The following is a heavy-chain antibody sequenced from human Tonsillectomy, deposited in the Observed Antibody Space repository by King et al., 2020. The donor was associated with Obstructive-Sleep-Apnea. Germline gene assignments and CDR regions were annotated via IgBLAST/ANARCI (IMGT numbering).Heavy chain of an antibody. J-gene: IGHJ5*02. D-gene: IGHD3-9*01. CDR2: ISGYNGNT. CDR1: GYTFTNYG. V-gene: IGHV1-18*04. CDR3: ERDYDIFGLDP. Sequence: QLVQSGGEVKKPGASVKVSCKASGYTFTNYGISWVRQAPGQGLEWLGWISGYNGNTKYARKIQGRITLTTDTSTSTAYMELRSLRADDTAVYYCERDYDIFGLDPWGQGTLVTVAS.